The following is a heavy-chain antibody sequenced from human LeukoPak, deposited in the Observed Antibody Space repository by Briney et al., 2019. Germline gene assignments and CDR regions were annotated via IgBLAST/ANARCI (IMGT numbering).Heavy chain of an antibody. J-gene: IGHJ4*02. D-gene: IGHD3-10*01. CDR1: GFTFSSYG. Sequence: GGSLRLSCGASGFTFSSYGMHWVRQAPGKGLEWVAFIRYDGSNKYYADSVKGRFTISRDNAKNSLYLQMNSLRAEDTAVYYCASLYRYGSGNPDYWGQGTLVTVSS. CDR3: ASLYRYGSGNPDY. V-gene: IGHV3-30*02. CDR2: IRYDGSNK.